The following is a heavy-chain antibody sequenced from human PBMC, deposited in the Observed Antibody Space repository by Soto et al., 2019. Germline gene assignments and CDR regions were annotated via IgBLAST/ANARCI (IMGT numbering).Heavy chain of an antibody. D-gene: IGHD2-15*01. Sequence: SETLSLTCTVSGGSISSSSYYWGWIRQPPGKGLEWIGSIYYSGSTYYNPSLKSRVTISVDTSKNQFSLKLSSVTAADTAVYYCARHVEIYYFDYWGQGTLVTVS. CDR2: IYYSGST. J-gene: IGHJ4*02. CDR1: GGSISSSSYY. CDR3: ARHVEIYYFDY. V-gene: IGHV4-39*01.